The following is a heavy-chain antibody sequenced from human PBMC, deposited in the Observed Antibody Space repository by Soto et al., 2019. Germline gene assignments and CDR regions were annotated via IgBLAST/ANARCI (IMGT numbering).Heavy chain of an antibody. CDR2: IKSKTDGGTT. D-gene: IGHD6-13*01. CDR3: TPDPELIAAAGSGWFDP. Sequence: WWSLRLSCAASGFTFSNAWMSWVRQAPGKGLEWVGRIKSKTDGGTTDYAAPVKGRFTISRDDSKNTLYLQMNSLKTEDTAVYYCTPDPELIAAAGSGWFDPWGQGTLVTVSS. V-gene: IGHV3-15*01. J-gene: IGHJ5*02. CDR1: GFTFSNAW.